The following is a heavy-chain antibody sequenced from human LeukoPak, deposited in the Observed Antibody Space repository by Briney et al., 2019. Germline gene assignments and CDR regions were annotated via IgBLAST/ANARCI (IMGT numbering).Heavy chain of an antibody. Sequence: SETLSLTCAVSGGSISSGGNYWSWIPQPAGTGLEYIGRIYASGSTNYNPSLKSQVTISVDTSKNQFSLKLTSVTAADTAVYYCARDRRHCTGGSCYSERHYNYYYYMDVWGKGTTVTISS. CDR1: GGSISSGGNY. J-gene: IGHJ6*03. V-gene: IGHV4-61*02. D-gene: IGHD2-15*01. CDR2: IYASGST. CDR3: ARDRRHCTGGSCYSERHYNYYYYMDV.